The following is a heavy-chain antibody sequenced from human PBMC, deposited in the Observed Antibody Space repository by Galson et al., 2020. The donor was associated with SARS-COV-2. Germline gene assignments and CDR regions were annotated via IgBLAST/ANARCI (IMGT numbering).Heavy chain of an antibody. CDR1: GGSFSGYY. Sequence: SETLSLTCAVYGGSFSGYYWSWIRQPPGKGLEWIGEINHSGSTNYNPSLKSRVTISVDTSKNQFSLKLSSVTAADTAVYYCAAEPQRYYYDSSGDAFDIWGQGTMVTVSS. CDR3: AAEPQRYYYDSSGDAFDI. CDR2: INHSGST. D-gene: IGHD3-22*01. V-gene: IGHV4-34*01. J-gene: IGHJ3*02.